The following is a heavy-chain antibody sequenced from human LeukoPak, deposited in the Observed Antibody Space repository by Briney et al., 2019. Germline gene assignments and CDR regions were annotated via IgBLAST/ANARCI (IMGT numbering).Heavy chain of an antibody. CDR3: ARDFDPFDY. J-gene: IGHJ4*02. CDR1: GGSISSGGYS. CDR2: IYYSGST. V-gene: IGHV4-30-4*07. D-gene: IGHD3-9*01. Sequence: SETLSLTCAVSGGSISSGGYSWSWIRQPPGKGLEWIGYIYYSGSTYYNPSLKSRVTISVDTSKNQFSLKLSSVTAADTAVYYCARDFDPFDYWGQGTLVTVSS.